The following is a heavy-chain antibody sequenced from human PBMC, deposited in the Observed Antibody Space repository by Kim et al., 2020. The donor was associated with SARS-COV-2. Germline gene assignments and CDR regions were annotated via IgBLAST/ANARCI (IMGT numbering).Heavy chain of an antibody. CDR1: GGSISSYY. J-gene: IGHJ4*02. CDR2: IYYSGTT. D-gene: IGHD2-15*01. V-gene: IGHV4-59*13. CDR3: TRGANNSDY. Sequence: SETLSLTCTVSGGSISSYYWSWIRQPPGKGLEWIGYIYYSGTTKYNPSLKSRVTFSVDTSKNQFSLKLSSVTSADTAVYYCTRGANNSDYWGQGTLVTVS.